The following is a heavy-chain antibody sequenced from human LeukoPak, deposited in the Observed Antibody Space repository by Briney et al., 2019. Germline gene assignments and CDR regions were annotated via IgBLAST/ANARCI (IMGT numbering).Heavy chain of an antibody. J-gene: IGHJ5*02. CDR1: GYTFTGYY. V-gene: IGHV1-2*02. CDR3: ARVRASMGMVRGVIGWFDP. CDR2: INPNSGGT. Sequence: ASVKVSCKASGYTFTGYYMHWVRQAPGQGLEWMGWINPNSGGTNYAQKFQGRVTMTRDTSISTAYMELSRLRSDDTAVYYCARVRASMGMVRGVIGWFDPWGQGTLVTVSS. D-gene: IGHD3-10*01.